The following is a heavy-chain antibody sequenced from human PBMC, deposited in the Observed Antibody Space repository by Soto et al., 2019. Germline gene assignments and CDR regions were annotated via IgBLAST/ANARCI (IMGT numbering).Heavy chain of an antibody. V-gene: IGHV1-3*04. Sequence: ASVKVSCKASGYTFTNYAMHWVRQAPGQRHEWMGWINTDKGNANYAQKFQGRVTMTRDTSTSTAYMEMRSLRSDDTAVYYCATRSPAFDYWGQGTLVTVPQ. CDR3: ATRSPAFDY. CDR1: GYTFTNYA. J-gene: IGHJ4*02. CDR2: INTDKGNA.